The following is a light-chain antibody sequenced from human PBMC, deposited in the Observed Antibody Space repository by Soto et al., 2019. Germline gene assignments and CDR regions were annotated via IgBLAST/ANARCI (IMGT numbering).Light chain of an antibody. Sequence: EIVMTQSPATLSVSPGERATLSCRASQSISTELAWYHQKPGQPPRLLIYSASTRATGVSARFTGSGSGSESTLSLSGLQSEDFAVYYCQQGHNWPLTFGQGTRLEI. CDR1: QSISTE. J-gene: IGKJ2*01. CDR2: SAS. CDR3: QQGHNWPLT. V-gene: IGKV3-15*01.